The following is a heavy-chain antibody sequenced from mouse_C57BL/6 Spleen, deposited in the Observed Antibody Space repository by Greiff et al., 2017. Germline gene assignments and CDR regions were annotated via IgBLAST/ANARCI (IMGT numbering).Heavy chain of an antibody. CDR3: ARGYLDV. J-gene: IGHJ1*03. V-gene: IGHV1-82*01. CDR2: IYPGDGDT. CDR1: GYAFSSSW. Sequence: VQLQQSGPELVKPGASVKISCKASGYAFSSSWMNWVKQRPGKGLEWIGRIYPGDGDTNYNGKFKGKATLTADKSSSTAYMQLSSLTSEDSAVYFCARGYLDVWGKGTTVTVSS.